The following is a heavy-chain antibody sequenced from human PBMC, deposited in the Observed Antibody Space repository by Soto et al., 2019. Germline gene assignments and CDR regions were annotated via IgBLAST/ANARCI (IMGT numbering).Heavy chain of an antibody. CDR3: ARWDYYGSGSFPYWYFDL. J-gene: IGHJ2*01. CDR2: IYPGDSDT. CDR1: GYSFTSYW. V-gene: IGHV5-51*03. Sequence: EVQLMQSGAEVKKPGESLKISCKGSGYSFTSYWIGWVRQMPGKGLEWMGIIYPGDSDTRYSPSFQGQVTISADKSISTAYLQWSSLKASDTAMYYCARWDYYGSGSFPYWYFDLWGRGTLVTVSS. D-gene: IGHD3-10*01.